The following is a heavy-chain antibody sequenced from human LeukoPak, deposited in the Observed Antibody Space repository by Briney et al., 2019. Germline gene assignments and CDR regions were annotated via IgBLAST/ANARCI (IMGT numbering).Heavy chain of an antibody. CDR2: IIPILGIA. D-gene: IGHD3-10*01. J-gene: IGHJ3*02. CDR3: ARDRGPRALNAFDI. CDR1: GGTFSSYA. V-gene: IGHV1-69*04. Sequence: AVKVSCKASGGTFSSYANSWVRQAPGQGLEWMGIIIPILGIANYAQKFQGRVTITAGKSKSTAYMELSSQRSEDTAVYYCARDRGPRALNAFDIWGQGTMVTVSS.